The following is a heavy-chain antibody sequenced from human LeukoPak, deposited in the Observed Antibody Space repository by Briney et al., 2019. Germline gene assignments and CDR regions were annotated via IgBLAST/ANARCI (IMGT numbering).Heavy chain of an antibody. V-gene: IGHV3-11*04. D-gene: IGHD6-19*01. Sequence: GGSLRLSCTASGFIFRNYYMSWIRQAPGKGPQWISYISKEDNTIYYADSVKGRFTVSRDNARNSLYLQMNSLRAEDTAVYYCARGSGWYLDYYYYMDVWGKGTTVTVSS. CDR1: GFIFRNYY. J-gene: IGHJ6*03. CDR3: ARGSGWYLDYYYYMDV. CDR2: ISKEDNTI.